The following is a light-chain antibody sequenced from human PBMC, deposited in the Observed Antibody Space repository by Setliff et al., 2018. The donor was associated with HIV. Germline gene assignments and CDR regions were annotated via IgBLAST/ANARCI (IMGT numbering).Light chain of an antibody. J-gene: IGLJ1*01. CDR1: SSDIGSYNL. V-gene: IGLV2-23*01. Sequence: QSALAQPASVSGSPGQSITISCTGTSSDIGSYNLVSWYQQRPGKPPKLMIYQASKRPSGVSNRFSGSKSGNTASLTISGLQAEDEADYYCCSNTGSNTYVFGTGTKVTVL. CDR3: CSNTGSNTYV. CDR2: QAS.